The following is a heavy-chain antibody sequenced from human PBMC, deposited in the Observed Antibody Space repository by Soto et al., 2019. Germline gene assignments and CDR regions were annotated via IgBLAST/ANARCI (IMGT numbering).Heavy chain of an antibody. CDR2: IIPIFGTA. CDR1: GGTFSSYA. V-gene: IGHV1-69*13. CDR3: AREAAAEEFSWFDP. Sequence: ASVKVSCKASGGTFSSYAISWVRQAPGQGLEWMGGIIPIFGTANYAQKFQGRVTITADESTSTAYMELSSLRSEDTAVYYCAREAAAEEFSWFDPWGQGTLVTVSS. D-gene: IGHD6-13*01. J-gene: IGHJ5*02.